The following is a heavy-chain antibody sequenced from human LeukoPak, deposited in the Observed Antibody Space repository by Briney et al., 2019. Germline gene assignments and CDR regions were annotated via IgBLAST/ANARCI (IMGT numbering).Heavy chain of an antibody. J-gene: IGHJ4*02. Sequence: SETLSLTCNVSGYSISSGYYWAWFRQPPGKGLEWIGSIHAVGSLSFNPSLRSRVTISKDTSKNQFSLKVTSVTAADTAVYYCARGVNSGYFDYCGQGTLVTVSS. V-gene: IGHV4-38-2*02. D-gene: IGHD1-26*01. CDR2: IHAVGSL. CDR1: GYSISSGYY. CDR3: ARGVNSGYFDY.